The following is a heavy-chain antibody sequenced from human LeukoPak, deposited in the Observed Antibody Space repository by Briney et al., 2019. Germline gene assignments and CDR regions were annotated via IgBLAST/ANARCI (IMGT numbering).Heavy chain of an antibody. CDR3: ARDSSSWYQGLPDY. CDR1: GYTFTSYA. CDR2: INAGNGNT. V-gene: IGHV1-3*01. Sequence: ASVKVSCKASGYTFTSYAMHWVRQAPGQRLEWMGWINAGNGNTKYSQKFQGRVTITRDTSASTAYVELSSLRSEDTAVYYCARDSSSWYQGLPDYWGQGTLVTVSS. D-gene: IGHD6-13*01. J-gene: IGHJ4*02.